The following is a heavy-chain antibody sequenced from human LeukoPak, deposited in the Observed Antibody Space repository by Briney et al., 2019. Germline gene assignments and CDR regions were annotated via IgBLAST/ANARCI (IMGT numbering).Heavy chain of an antibody. CDR1: GGSISSYY. CDR3: AASVTAILADY. V-gene: IGHV4-59*01. Sequence: SETLSLTCTVSGGSISSYYWSWIRRPPGKGLEWIGYIYYSGSTNYNPSLKSRVTISVDTSKNQFSLKLSSVTAADTAVYYCAASVTAILADYWGQGTLVTVSS. J-gene: IGHJ4*02. D-gene: IGHD2-21*02. CDR2: IYYSGST.